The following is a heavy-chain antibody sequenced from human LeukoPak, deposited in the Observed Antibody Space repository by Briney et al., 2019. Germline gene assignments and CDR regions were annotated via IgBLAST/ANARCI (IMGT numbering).Heavy chain of an antibody. CDR2: ISSSSSTI. J-gene: IGHJ4*02. D-gene: IGHD1-26*01. Sequence: PGGSLRLSCVASGVIFGDYYMSWIRQAPGKGLEWVSYISSSSSTIYYADSVKGRFTISRDNAKNSLYLQMNSLRAEDTAVYYCAGSGSYYGYFDYWGQGTLVTVSS. V-gene: IGHV3-11*04. CDR1: GVIFGDYY. CDR3: AGSGSYYGYFDY.